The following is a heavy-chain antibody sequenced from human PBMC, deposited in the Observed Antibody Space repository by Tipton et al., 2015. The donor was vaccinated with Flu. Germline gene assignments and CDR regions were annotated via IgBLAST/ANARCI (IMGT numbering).Heavy chain of an antibody. CDR3: AANKGGGSYFDY. Sequence: TLSLTCTVSGGFVSSYYWNWIRQPPGKGLEWIGEIYHGGTTNYNPSLKSRVTISLDKSKNQFSLKLTSVTAADTAMYYCAANKGGGSYFDYWGQGILVTVSS. D-gene: IGHD1-26*01. V-gene: IGHV4-59*02. CDR2: IYHGGTT. CDR1: GGFVSSYY. J-gene: IGHJ4*02.